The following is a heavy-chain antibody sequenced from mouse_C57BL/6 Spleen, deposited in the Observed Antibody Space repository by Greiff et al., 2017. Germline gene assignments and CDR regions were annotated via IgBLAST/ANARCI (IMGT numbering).Heavy chain of an antibody. D-gene: IGHD4-1*01. V-gene: IGHV1-52*01. CDR1: GYTFTSYW. J-gene: IGHJ3*01. Sequence: QVQLQQPGAELVRPGSSVKLSCKASGYTFTSYWMNWVKQRPIQGLEWIGNIDPCDSETHYNQKFKDKATLTVDQSSRHAYMQHSSLTSEDFSVYYCARESGRGEAWFAYWGQGTLVTVSA. CDR2: IDPCDSET. CDR3: ARESGRGEAWFAY.